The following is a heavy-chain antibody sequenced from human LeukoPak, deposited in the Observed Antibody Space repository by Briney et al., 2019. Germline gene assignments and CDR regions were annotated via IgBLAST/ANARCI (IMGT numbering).Heavy chain of an antibody. V-gene: IGHV4-59*01. Sequence: SETLSLTCTVSGGSISSYYWSWIRQPPGKGLEWIGYIYYTGITNYNPSLKSRVTILVDTSKNQFSQKVSSVTAADTAVYYCARGQYSGSCFDNWGQGSLVTVSS. D-gene: IGHD1-26*01. CDR2: IYYTGIT. CDR3: ARGQYSGSCFDN. J-gene: IGHJ4*02. CDR1: GGSISSYY.